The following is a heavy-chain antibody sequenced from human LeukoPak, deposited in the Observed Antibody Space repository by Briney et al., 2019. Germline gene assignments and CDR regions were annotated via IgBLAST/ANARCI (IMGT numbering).Heavy chain of an antibody. D-gene: IGHD6-19*01. J-gene: IGHJ3*02. CDR1: GYSISSGYY. V-gene: IGHV4-38-2*02. CDR3: ARDRRKQWLVFSDAFDI. Sequence: PSETLSLTCTVSGYSISSGYYWGWIRQPPGKGLEWIGSIYHSGSTYYNPSLKSRVTISVDTSKNQFSLKLSSVTAADTAVYYCARDRRKQWLVFSDAFDIWGQGTMVTVSS. CDR2: IYHSGST.